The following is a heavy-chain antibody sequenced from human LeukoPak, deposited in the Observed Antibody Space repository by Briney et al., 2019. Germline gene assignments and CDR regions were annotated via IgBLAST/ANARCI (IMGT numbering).Heavy chain of an antibody. J-gene: IGHJ5*02. CDR2: VAYSGST. Sequence: SETLSLTCTVSGGSINSYYWSWIRQPPGKGLEWIGYVAYSGSTNYNPSLKSRVTISFDTSKNQFSLKLSSVTAADTAVYYCARTVSGYYFNAWGPGTLVTVSS. CDR3: ARTVSGYYFNA. D-gene: IGHD5-12*01. V-gene: IGHV4-59*01. CDR1: GGSINSYY.